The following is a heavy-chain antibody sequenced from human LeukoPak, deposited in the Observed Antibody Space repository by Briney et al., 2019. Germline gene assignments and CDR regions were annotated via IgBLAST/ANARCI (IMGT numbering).Heavy chain of an antibody. V-gene: IGHV3-30*18. CDR1: GFTFSSYG. CDR3: AKLEYNWNDVGRPRGDAFDI. J-gene: IGHJ3*02. CDR2: ISYDGSNK. Sequence: PGGSLRLSCAASGFTFSSYGMHWVRQAPGKGLEWVAVISYDGSNKYYADSVKGRFTISRDNSKNTLYLQMNSLRAEDTAVYYCAKLEYNWNDVGRPRGDAFDIWGQGTMVTVSS. D-gene: IGHD1-20*01.